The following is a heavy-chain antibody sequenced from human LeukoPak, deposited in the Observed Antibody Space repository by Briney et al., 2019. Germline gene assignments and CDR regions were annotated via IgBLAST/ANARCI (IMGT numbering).Heavy chain of an antibody. V-gene: IGHV1-2*06. J-gene: IGHJ4*02. CDR3: ARQGRDWNDVSDY. CDR1: GYTFTGYY. CDR2: INPNSGGT. D-gene: IGHD1-1*01. Sequence: GASVKVSCKDSGYTFTGYYMHWVRQAPGQGLEWMGRINPNSGGTNYAQKFQGRVTMTRDTSISTAYMELSRLRSDDTAVYYCARQGRDWNDVSDYWGQGTLVTVSS.